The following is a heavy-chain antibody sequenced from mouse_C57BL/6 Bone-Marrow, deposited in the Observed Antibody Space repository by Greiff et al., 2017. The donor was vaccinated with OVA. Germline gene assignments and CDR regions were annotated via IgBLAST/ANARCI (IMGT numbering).Heavy chain of an antibody. CDR3: TMYGSSSWFAY. D-gene: IGHD1-1*01. Sequence: EVQGVESGAGLVKPGGSLKLSCAASGFTFSSYAMSWVRQTPEKRLEWVAYISSGGDYIYYADTVKGRFTISRDNARNTLYLQMSSLKSEDTAMYYCTMYGSSSWFAYWGQGTLVTVSA. V-gene: IGHV5-9-1*02. J-gene: IGHJ3*01. CDR2: ISSGGDYI. CDR1: GFTFSSYA.